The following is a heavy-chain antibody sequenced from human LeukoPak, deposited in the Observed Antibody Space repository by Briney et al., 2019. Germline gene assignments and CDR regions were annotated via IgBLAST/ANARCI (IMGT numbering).Heavy chain of an antibody. CDR2: ISYDGSNK. D-gene: IGHD3-22*01. CDR1: GFTFGSYA. V-gene: IGHV3-30*18. CDR3: ANRDIVVVTTTGSAAQY. Sequence: GGSLRLSCAASGFTFGSYAMHWVRQAPGKGLEWVALISYDGSNKYYADSVKGRFIISRDNSKNTLYLQMNSLRAEDTAVYYCANRDIVVVTTTGSAAQYWGQGTLVTVSS. J-gene: IGHJ4*02.